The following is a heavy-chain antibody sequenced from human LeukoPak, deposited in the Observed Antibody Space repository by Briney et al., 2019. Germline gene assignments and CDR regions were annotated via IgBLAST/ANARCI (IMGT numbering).Heavy chain of an antibody. V-gene: IGHV3-7*01. J-gene: IGHJ6*04. Sequence: GGSLRLSCAASGFTFSTYWMLWVRQAPGKGLEWVASIKQDGSEKYYVDSMKGRFTISRDNAKNSLYLQMNSLRAEDTAVYYCARMPRGPDVWGKGTTVTVSS. CDR3: ARMPRGPDV. CDR2: IKQDGSEK. CDR1: GFTFSTYW. D-gene: IGHD2-2*01.